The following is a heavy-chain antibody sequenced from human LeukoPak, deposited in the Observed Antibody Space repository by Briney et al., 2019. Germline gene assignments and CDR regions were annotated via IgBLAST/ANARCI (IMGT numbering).Heavy chain of an antibody. CDR3: ATGYCSSTSCSDY. V-gene: IGHV3-9*03. CDR1: GFTFDDYA. CDR2: ISWISGSI. J-gene: IGHJ4*02. D-gene: IGHD2-2*01. Sequence: SLPLSCAASGFTFDDYARHGVWQAPGKGREGVSGISWISGSIGYADSVKGRFTISRDNAKNSLYLQMNSLRAEDMALYYCATGYCSSTSCSDYWGQGTLVTVSS.